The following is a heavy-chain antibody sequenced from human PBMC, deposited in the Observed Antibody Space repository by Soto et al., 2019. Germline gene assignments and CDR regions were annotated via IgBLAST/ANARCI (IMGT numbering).Heavy chain of an antibody. V-gene: IGHV4-31*02. D-gene: IGHD4-17*01. CDR2: IYYSGST. CDR1: GGSISSGGYY. J-gene: IGHJ4*02. CDR3: ARDLMDYGDYGLDY. Sequence: LCGGSISSGGYYWSWIRQHPGKGLEWIGYIYYSGSTYYNPSLKSRVTISVDTSKNQFSLKLSSVTAADTAVYYCARDLMDYGDYGLDYWGQGTLVTVSS.